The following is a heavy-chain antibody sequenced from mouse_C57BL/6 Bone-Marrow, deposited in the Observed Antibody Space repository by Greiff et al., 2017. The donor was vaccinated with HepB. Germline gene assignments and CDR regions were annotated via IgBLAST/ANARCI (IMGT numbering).Heavy chain of an antibody. Sequence: EVMLVESGGGLVKPGGSLKLSCAASGFTFSSYTMSWVRQTPEKRLEWVATISGGGGNTYYPDSVKGRFTISRDNAKNTLYLQMSSLRSEDTALYYGARQDVVATDWYFDVWGTGTTVTVSS. D-gene: IGHD1-1*01. CDR2: ISGGGGNT. CDR3: ARQDVVATDWYFDV. V-gene: IGHV5-9*01. J-gene: IGHJ1*03. CDR1: GFTFSSYT.